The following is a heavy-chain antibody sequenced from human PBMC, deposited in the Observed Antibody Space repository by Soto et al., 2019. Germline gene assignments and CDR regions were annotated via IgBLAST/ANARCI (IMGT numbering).Heavy chain of an antibody. CDR3: AREYYGVLTGYYNDF. J-gene: IGHJ4*02. D-gene: IGHD3-9*01. CDR1: GFSFRSYW. V-gene: IGHV3-74*01. CDR2: ISSDGSTT. Sequence: EVQLVESGGDLVQSGGSLGLSCAASGFSFRSYWMHGVRQAPGKGLVWVARISSDGSTTTYADSASGRFIISRDNDANILYLQMSILRAEDTAVYYRAREYYGVLTGYYNDFWGQGTLVTVSS.